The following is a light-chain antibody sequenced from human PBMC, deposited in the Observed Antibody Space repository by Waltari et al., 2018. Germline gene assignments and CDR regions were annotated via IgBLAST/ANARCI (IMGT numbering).Light chain of an antibody. V-gene: IGKV3-20*01. CDR3: QHYVRLPVT. Sequence: EIVLTQSPGTLSLSPWESATLSCRASQCVSRALAWYQQKPGQAPRLLIYAASSRATGIPDRFSGSGSGTDFSLTISRLEPEDFAVYYCQHYVRLPVTFGQGTKVEIK. CDR2: AAS. CDR1: QCVSRA. J-gene: IGKJ1*01.